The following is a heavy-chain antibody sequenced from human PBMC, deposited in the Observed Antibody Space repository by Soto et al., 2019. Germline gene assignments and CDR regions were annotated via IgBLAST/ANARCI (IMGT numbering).Heavy chain of an antibody. CDR1: GFTFSSYG. D-gene: IGHD1-26*01. V-gene: IGHV3-33*01. J-gene: IGHJ2*01. CDR3: ARDRVVGATTGWYFDL. CDR2: IWYDGSNK. Sequence: QVQLVESGGGVVQPGRSPRLSCAASGFTFSSYGMHWVRQAPGKGLEWVAVIWYDGSNKYYADSVKGRFTISRDNSKNTLYMQMNSLRAEDTAVYYCARDRVVGATTGWYFDLWGRGTLVTVSS.